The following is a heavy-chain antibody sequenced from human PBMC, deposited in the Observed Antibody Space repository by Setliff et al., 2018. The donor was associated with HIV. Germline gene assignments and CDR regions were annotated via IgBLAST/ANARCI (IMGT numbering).Heavy chain of an antibody. J-gene: IGHJ3*01. Sequence: SVKVSCKASGGTFSSFAINWVRQAPGQGLEWVGGIIPVFGTTSYGHHFQGRVAITADASTSTAYLDLYSLRSEDTAVYYCARDHHSGSDWSRLGAFDVWGQGTVVTVSS. V-gene: IGHV1-69*13. CDR2: IIPVFGTT. CDR1: GGTFSSFA. CDR3: ARDHHSGSDWSRLGAFDV. D-gene: IGHD1-26*01.